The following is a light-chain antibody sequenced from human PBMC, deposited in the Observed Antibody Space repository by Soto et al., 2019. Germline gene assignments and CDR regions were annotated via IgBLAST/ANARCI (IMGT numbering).Light chain of an antibody. J-gene: IGKJ2*01. CDR3: HKYNSYSGYT. Sequence: DIQMTQSPSTLSASVGDRVTITCRASQSISSWLAWYQQKPGKAPKLLIYKASSLESGVQSRFSGSGSGTEFTLTISSLQPDDFATYYCHKYNSYSGYTFGQGTKLEIK. CDR2: KAS. V-gene: IGKV1-5*03. CDR1: QSISSW.